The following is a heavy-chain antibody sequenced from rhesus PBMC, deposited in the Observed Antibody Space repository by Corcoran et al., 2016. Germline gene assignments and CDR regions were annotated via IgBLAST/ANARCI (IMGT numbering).Heavy chain of an antibody. CDR1: GGSISDSYR. V-gene: IGHV4S10*01. CDR3: ARDIAAAGDLDY. CDR2: IYGNSTRT. J-gene: IGHJ4*01. D-gene: IGHD6-31*01. Sequence: QVQLQESGPGVVKPSETLSLTCAVSGGSISDSYRWSWFRQPPGKGLEWIGCIYGNSTRTNYNPSPESRVTISKDTSKNRFSLKLSSVTAADTAVYYCARDIAAAGDLDYGGQGVLVTVSS.